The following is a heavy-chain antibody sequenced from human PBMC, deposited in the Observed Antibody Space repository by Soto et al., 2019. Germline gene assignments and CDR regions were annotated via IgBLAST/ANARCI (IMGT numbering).Heavy chain of an antibody. D-gene: IGHD1-1*01. CDR3: ASHPLNWSDADS. J-gene: IGHJ4*02. V-gene: IGHV4-4*02. CDR2: IYHSGSS. CDR1: GGSISSSNW. Sequence: SETLSLTCAVSGGSISSSNWWSWVRQPPGKGLEWFGEIYHSGSSYSNPSLKSRLSMSVDTSKNQFSLTMKSVTAADTGVYYCASHPLNWSDADSWGQGVLVTVSS.